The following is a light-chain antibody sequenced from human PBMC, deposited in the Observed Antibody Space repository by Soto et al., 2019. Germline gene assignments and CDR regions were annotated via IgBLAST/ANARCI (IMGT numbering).Light chain of an antibody. CDR2: GAS. V-gene: IGKV3-15*01. Sequence: EIVLTQSPGTLSLSPGERATLSCRASQSVSSYLAWYQQKPGQVPRVLIYGASTRATEIPARFSGSGSGTEFTLTIDSLQSEDFAVYYCQQYNNWPRTFGQRTKV. CDR1: QSVSSY. CDR3: QQYNNWPRT. J-gene: IGKJ1*01.